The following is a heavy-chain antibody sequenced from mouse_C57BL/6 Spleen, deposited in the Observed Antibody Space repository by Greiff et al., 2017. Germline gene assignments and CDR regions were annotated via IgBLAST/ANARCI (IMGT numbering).Heavy chain of an antibody. Sequence: EVQLQQSGAELVRPGASVKLSCTASGFNIKDYYMHWVKQRPEQGLEWIGRIDPEDGDTEYAPKFQGKATMTADTSSNTAYLQLSSLTSEDTAVYYCTHYGTYTPFAYWGQGTLVTVSA. V-gene: IGHV14-1*01. D-gene: IGHD1-2*01. CDR3: THYGTYTPFAY. J-gene: IGHJ3*01. CDR2: IDPEDGDT. CDR1: GFNIKDYY.